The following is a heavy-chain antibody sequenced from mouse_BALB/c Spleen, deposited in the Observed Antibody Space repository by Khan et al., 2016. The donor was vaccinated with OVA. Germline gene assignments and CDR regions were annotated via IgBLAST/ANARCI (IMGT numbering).Heavy chain of an antibody. V-gene: IGHV9-1*02. J-gene: IGHJ3*01. D-gene: IGHD2-1*01. CDR3: ARVFGNYEGFAY. CDR2: INTYTGEP. CDR1: GYTFTNYG. Sequence: QIQLVQSGPELKKPGETVKISCKASGYTFTNYGMNWVKQAPGKGLKWMGWINTYTGEPTYADDFKGRFAFSLETSASTAYLQINNLKNEDMATYFSARVFGNYEGFAYWGQGTLVTVSA.